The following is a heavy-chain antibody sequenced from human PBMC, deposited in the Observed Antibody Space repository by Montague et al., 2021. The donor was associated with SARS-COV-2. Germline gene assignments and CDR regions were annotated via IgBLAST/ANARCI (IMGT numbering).Heavy chain of an antibody. CDR1: GFTFSSYS. Sequence: SLRLSCAASGFTFSSYSMNWVRQAPGKGLEWVSSISSSSSYIYYADSVKGRFTISRDNAKNSLYLQMNGLRAEDTAVYYCARDLTTVTSKYFDYWGQGTLVTVSS. CDR2: ISSSSSYI. D-gene: IGHD4-17*01. V-gene: IGHV3-21*01. J-gene: IGHJ4*02. CDR3: ARDLTTVTSKYFDY.